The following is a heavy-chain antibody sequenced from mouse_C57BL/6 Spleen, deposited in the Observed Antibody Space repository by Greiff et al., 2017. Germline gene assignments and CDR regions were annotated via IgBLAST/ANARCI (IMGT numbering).Heavy chain of an antibody. V-gene: IGHV14-4*01. D-gene: IGHD2-2*01. Sequence: SGAELVRPGASVKLSCTASGFNIKDDYMHWVKQRPEQGLEWIGWIDPENGDTEYASKFQGKATITADTSSNTAYLQLSSLTSEDTAVYYCTRMVTYYFDYWGQGTTLTVSS. CDR1: GFNIKDDY. J-gene: IGHJ2*01. CDR3: TRMVTYYFDY. CDR2: IDPENGDT.